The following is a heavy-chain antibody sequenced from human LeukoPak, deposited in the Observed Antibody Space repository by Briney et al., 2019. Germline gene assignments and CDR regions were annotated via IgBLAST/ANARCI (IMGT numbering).Heavy chain of an antibody. CDR2: ISGSGGST. D-gene: IGHD3-10*01. CDR3: AKDVAYGSGTPYGMDV. Sequence: GSLRLSCAASGFTVSSNYMSWVRQAPGKGLEWVSAISGSGGSTYYADSVKGRFTISRDNSKNTLYLQMNSLRAEDTAVYYCAKDVAYGSGTPYGMDVWGQGTTVTVSS. J-gene: IGHJ6*02. V-gene: IGHV3-23*01. CDR1: GFTVSSNY.